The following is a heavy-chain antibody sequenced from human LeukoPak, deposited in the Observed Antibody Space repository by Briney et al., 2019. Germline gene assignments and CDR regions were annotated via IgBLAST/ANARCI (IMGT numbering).Heavy chain of an antibody. CDR1: GFTFSSYW. V-gene: IGHV3-7*03. J-gene: IGHJ4*02. D-gene: IGHD4-17*01. CDR2: IKQDGSEK. CDR3: AKDFAVTTKGIDY. Sequence: GGSLRLSCAASGFTFSSYWMSWVRQAPGKGLEWVANIKQDGSEKYYVDSVKGRFTISRDNAKNSLNLQMNSLRAEDTALYYCAKDFAVTTKGIDYWGQGTLVTVSS.